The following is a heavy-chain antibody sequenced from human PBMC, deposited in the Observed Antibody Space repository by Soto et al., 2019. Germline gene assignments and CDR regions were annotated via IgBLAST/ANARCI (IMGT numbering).Heavy chain of an antibody. CDR1: GFTFNSYA. CDR3: ARDPYGSGSYASAAFDI. CDR2: IGGSGDST. Sequence: EVQLLESGGGLVQPGGSLRLSCAASGFTFNSYAMNWVRQAPGKGLEWVSVIGGSGDSTYYADSVKGRFTISRDNSKNTLYLQMNSLRGEDTAVYFCARDPYGSGSYASAAFDIWGQGSMVTVSS. V-gene: IGHV3-23*01. D-gene: IGHD3-10*01. J-gene: IGHJ3*02.